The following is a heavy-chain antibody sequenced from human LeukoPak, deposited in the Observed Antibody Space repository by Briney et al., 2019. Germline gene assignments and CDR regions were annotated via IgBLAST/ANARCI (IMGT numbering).Heavy chain of an antibody. V-gene: IGHV3-23*01. CDR2: ISGSGGST. Sequence: PGGSLRLSCAASGFTFSSYAMSWVRQAPGKGLEWVSAISGSGGSTYYADSVKGRFTISRDNSKNTLYLQMNSLRAEDTAVYYCAKDSTGSSMTTVVTRRAPPDYWGQGTLVTVSS. CDR1: GFTFSSYA. D-gene: IGHD4-23*01. CDR3: AKDSTGSSMTTVVTRRAPPDY. J-gene: IGHJ4*02.